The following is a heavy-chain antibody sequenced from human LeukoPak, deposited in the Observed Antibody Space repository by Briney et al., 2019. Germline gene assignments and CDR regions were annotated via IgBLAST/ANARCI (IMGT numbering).Heavy chain of an antibody. CDR3: AKLWFGELLLVLAPDYYYYGMDV. V-gene: IGHV3-30*18. CDR1: GFTYSSYG. CDR2: ISYDGINK. D-gene: IGHD3-10*01. J-gene: IGHJ6*04. Sequence: GGSLRLSCAASGFTYSSYGMHWVRQAPGKGREWVAVISYDGINKYYADSVKGRFTISRDNSKNTLYLQMNSLRAEDTAVYYCAKLWFGELLLVLAPDYYYYGMDVWGKGTTVTVSS.